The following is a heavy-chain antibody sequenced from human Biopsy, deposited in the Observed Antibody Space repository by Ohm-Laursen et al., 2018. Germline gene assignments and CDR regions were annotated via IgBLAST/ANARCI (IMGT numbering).Heavy chain of an antibody. CDR3: ARGEVTFGELIVSLDS. Sequence: SVTVSCKPSGYNFISYSINWVRQAPGQGLEWMGWIRPLNGDTKYGQKFQDRVTMTTDTSTSTVYMELTSLRSDDTAVYYCARGEVTFGELIVSLDSWGQGTLVTVSS. V-gene: IGHV1-18*01. CDR1: GYNFISYS. J-gene: IGHJ4*02. CDR2: IRPLNGDT. D-gene: IGHD3-16*02.